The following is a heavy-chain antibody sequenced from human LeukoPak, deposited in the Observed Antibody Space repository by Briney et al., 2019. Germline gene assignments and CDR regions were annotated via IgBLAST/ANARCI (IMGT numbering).Heavy chain of an antibody. V-gene: IGHV1-69*06. J-gene: IGHJ4*02. Sequence: GSSVKVSCKASGGTFSSYAISWVRQAPGQGLEWMGGIIPIFGTANYAQKFQGRVTITADKSTSTAYMELSSLRSEDTAVYYCARDTGELSPAPMGYWGQGTLVTVSS. CDR3: ARDTGELSPAPMGY. CDR1: GGTFSSYA. CDR2: IIPIFGTA. D-gene: IGHD3-16*02.